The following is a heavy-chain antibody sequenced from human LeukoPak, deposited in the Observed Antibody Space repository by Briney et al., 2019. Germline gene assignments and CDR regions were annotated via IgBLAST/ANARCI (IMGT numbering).Heavy chain of an antibody. CDR2: ISGSGGST. Sequence: GGSLRLSCAASGFTFSSYAMSWVRQAPGKGLELVSAISGSGGSTYYADSVKGRFTISRDNSKNTLYLQMNSLRAEDTAVYYCARRQIQYYYYGVDVWGQGTTVTVSS. J-gene: IGHJ6*02. V-gene: IGHV3-23*01. D-gene: IGHD1-1*01. CDR1: GFTFSSYA. CDR3: ARRQIQYYYYGVDV.